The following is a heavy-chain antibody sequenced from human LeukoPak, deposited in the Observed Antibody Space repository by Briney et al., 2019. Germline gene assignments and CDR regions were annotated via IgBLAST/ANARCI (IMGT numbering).Heavy chain of an antibody. Sequence: ASVKVSCKASGYTFTSYGISWVRQAPGQGLEWMGWISAYNGNTNYAQKLQGRVTMTTDTSTSTAYMELRSLRSDDTAVYYCARDRYQPSIAVAGTPLDYWGQGTLVTVSS. D-gene: IGHD6-19*01. V-gene: IGHV1-18*01. CDR2: ISAYNGNT. CDR1: GYTFTSYG. J-gene: IGHJ4*02. CDR3: ARDRYQPSIAVAGTPLDY.